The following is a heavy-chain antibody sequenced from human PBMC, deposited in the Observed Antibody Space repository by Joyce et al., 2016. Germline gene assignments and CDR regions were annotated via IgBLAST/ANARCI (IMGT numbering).Heavy chain of an antibody. V-gene: IGHV3-49*03. CDR3: TRDYDFWSGSSDYHYYNMDV. CDR1: GFSFGDYV. CDR2: IRSKAFHGTT. J-gene: IGHJ6*03. D-gene: IGHD3-3*01. Sequence: SGFSFGDYVMSWFRQAPGKGLEWVSFIRSKAFHGTTEYAASVKGRFVISRDDSKGIAYLQMNSLRTEDTAVYYCTRDYDFWSGSSDYHYYNMDVWGKGTTVIVSS.